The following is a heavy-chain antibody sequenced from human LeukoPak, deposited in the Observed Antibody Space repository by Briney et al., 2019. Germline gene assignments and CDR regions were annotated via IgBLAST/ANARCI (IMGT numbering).Heavy chain of an antibody. Sequence: ASVKVSCKASGYTFTSYGISWVRQAPGQGLEWMGWISAYNGNTNYAQKLQGRVTMTSDTSTSTAYMELRSLRSDDTAVYYCARGNGYYDSSGYYFFDYWGQGTLVTVS. V-gene: IGHV1-18*01. CDR2: ISAYNGNT. CDR3: ARGNGYYDSSGYYFFDY. CDR1: GYTFTSYG. J-gene: IGHJ4*02. D-gene: IGHD3-22*01.